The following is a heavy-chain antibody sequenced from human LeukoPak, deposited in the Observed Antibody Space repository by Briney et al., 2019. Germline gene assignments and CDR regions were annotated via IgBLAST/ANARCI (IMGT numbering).Heavy chain of an antibody. CDR1: GFTFSSYW. V-gene: IGHV3-74*01. CDR3: ARDLTGAVFDF. CDR2: ITSDVSST. D-gene: IGHD1-26*01. Sequence: GGSLRLSCAASGFTFSSYWMHWVRQAPGKGLVCVSRITSDVSSTSYADSVRGRFTISRDNAKNTVYLQMNDLRAEDTAVYYCARDLTGAVFDFWGQGTLVTVSS. J-gene: IGHJ4*02.